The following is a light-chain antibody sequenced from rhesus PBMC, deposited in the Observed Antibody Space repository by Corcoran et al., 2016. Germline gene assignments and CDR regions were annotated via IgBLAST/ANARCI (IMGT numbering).Light chain of an antibody. J-gene: IGKJ4*01. V-gene: IGKV1-69*01. CDR1: QGINNW. Sequence: DIQMTQSPSSLSASVGDRVTITCRASQGINNWLAWYQQKPGKAPQLLIYRASNLQPGVPSRFRESASGTDLTLTISSLQPEDVATYYCQQHDHSPPTFGGGTRVEIK. CDR3: QQHDHSPPT. CDR2: RAS.